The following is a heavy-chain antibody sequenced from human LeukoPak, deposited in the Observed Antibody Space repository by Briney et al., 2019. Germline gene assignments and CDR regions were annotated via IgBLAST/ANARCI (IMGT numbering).Heavy chain of an antibody. V-gene: IGHV4-34*01. CDR1: GGSIYNYY. D-gene: IGHD3-10*02. J-gene: IGHJ6*02. CDR3: ASVVRGAYYYYYGMDV. Sequence: SETLSLTCTVSGGSIYNYYWSWIRQPPGKGLEWIGEINHSGSTNYNPSLKSRVTISVDTSKNQFSLKLSSVTAADTAVYYCASVVRGAYYYYYGMDVWGQGTTVTVSS. CDR2: INHSGST.